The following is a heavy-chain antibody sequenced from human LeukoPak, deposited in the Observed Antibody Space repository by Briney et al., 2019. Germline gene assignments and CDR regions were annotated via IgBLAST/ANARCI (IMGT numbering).Heavy chain of an antibody. CDR2: ISSNGNTM. J-gene: IGHJ4*02. CDR3: ATYYDILTGYPPSFDY. CDR1: GFTFSDYY. V-gene: IGHV3-11*04. D-gene: IGHD3-9*01. Sequence: GGSLRLSCAASGFTFSDYYMSWIRQAPGKGLEWVSYISSNGNTMYYADSVKGRFTISRDNAKNSLYLQMNSLRAEDTAVYYCATYYDILTGYPPSFDYWGQGTLVTVSS.